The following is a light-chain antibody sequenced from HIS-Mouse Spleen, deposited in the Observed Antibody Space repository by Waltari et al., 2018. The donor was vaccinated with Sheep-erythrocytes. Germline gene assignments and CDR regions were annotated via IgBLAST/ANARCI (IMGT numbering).Light chain of an antibody. CDR2: EGS. J-gene: IGLJ2*01. CDR3: CSYAGSSTLV. CDR1: SSDVGSYNL. V-gene: IGLV2-23*01. Sequence: QSALTQPASVSGSPGQSITISCTGTSSDVGSYNLVSWYQQHPGKAPKLMLSEGSKRPSGVSHRFSGSKSGNTASLTISGLQAEDEADYYCCSYAGSSTLVFGGGTKLTVL.